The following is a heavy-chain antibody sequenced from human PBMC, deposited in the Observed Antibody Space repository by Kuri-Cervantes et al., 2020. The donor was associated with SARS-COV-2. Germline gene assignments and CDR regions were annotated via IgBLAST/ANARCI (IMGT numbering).Heavy chain of an antibody. Sequence: SETLSLTCSVSGGSISSSSYYWGWIRQPPGKGLEWIGSIYYRGSTYYTPSLKSRVTMSVDTSKNQFSLKLSFVTAADTAVYYCARDRASIYYDSSGYLDAFDIWGQGTMVTVSS. V-gene: IGHV4-39*02. D-gene: IGHD3-22*01. J-gene: IGHJ3*02. CDR1: GGSISSSSYY. CDR3: ARDRASIYYDSSGYLDAFDI. CDR2: IYYRGST.